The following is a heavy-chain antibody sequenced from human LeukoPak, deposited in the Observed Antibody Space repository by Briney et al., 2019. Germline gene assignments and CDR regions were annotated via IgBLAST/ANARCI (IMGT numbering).Heavy chain of an antibody. D-gene: IGHD1-26*01. CDR3: AREGQPYSGSSHFDY. V-gene: IGHV1-46*01. J-gene: IGHJ4*02. Sequence: ASVKVSCKASGYTFTSYYIHWVRQAPGQGLEWMAIINPSGGSTSYAQKFQGRVTMTRDTSTSTVYMEVSSLRSEDTAMYCCAREGQPYSGSSHFDYWGQGTLVTVSS. CDR2: INPSGGST. CDR1: GYTFTSYY.